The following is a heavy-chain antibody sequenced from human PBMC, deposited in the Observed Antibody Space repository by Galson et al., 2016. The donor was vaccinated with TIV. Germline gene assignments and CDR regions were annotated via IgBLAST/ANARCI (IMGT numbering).Heavy chain of an antibody. Sequence: PALVTPTQTLTLTCTVSGFSLRNARMGVSWIRQPPGKALEWLAHIFSNDEKSYITSLKSRLTIPKYTSKSQVVLTMTNMDPVDTATYYCARITDLGYYDSSGYFHDVTKNYYFDYWGQGTLVTVSS. CDR2: IFSNDEK. J-gene: IGHJ4*02. CDR1: GFSLRNARMG. D-gene: IGHD3-22*01. V-gene: IGHV2-26*01. CDR3: ARITDLGYYDSSGYFHDVTKNYYFDY.